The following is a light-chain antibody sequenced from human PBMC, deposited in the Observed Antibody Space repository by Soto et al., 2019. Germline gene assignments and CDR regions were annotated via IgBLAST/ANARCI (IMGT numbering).Light chain of an antibody. CDR3: QSYDSSLSGFV. Sequence: QSVLTQPPSVSGAPGQRVTISCTGSSSNIGAGYDVHWYQQLPGTAPKLLIYGNSNRPSRVPDRFSGSKSGTSASLAITGLQAEDEADPYRQSYDSSLSGFVFGTGTKLTVL. V-gene: IGLV1-40*01. CDR1: SSNIGAGYD. J-gene: IGLJ1*01. CDR2: GNS.